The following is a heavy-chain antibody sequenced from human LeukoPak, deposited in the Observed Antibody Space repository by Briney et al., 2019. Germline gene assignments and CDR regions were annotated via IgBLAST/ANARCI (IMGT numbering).Heavy chain of an antibody. J-gene: IGHJ6*02. D-gene: IGHD2-2*01. CDR1: GFTFSDYY. CDR3: ARDTSYYCSSTSCYSGAYYYYGMDV. V-gene: IGHV3-11*01. Sequence: GSLRLSCAASGFTFSDYYMSWIRQAPGKGLGWVSYISSSGSTIYYADSVKGRFTISRDNAKNSLYLQMNSLRAEDTAVYYCARDTSYYCSSTSCYSGAYYYYGMDVWGQGTTVTVSS. CDR2: ISSSGSTI.